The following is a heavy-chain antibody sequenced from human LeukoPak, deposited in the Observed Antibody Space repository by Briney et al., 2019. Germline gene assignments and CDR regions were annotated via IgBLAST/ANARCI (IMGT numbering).Heavy chain of an antibody. CDR1: GFTFSNYV. CDR2: ISYDGTNK. CDR3: VRSPTYYNMDV. V-gene: IGHV3-30*03. J-gene: IGHJ6*03. Sequence: GGSLRLSCVASGFTFSNYVIHWVRQAPGKGLEWLAVISYDGTNKYYADTVKGRFTISRDHSQSTVDLQMNTLRGADTAVYYCVRSPTYYNMDVWGKGTTVTVSS.